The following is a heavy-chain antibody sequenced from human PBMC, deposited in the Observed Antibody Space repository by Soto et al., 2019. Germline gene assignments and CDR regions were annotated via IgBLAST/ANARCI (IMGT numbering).Heavy chain of an antibody. Sequence: GGSLRLPCAASAFTFSSYSMNWVRQAPGNGIEWVSSISSSSSYIYYADSVKGRFTISRDSAKNPLYLQMNSLRAEDTAVYYCARQIGQYQLPRPWDQGTLVTVSS. D-gene: IGHD2-2*01. CDR2: ISSSSSYI. V-gene: IGHV3-21*01. CDR1: AFTFSSYS. CDR3: ARQIGQYQLPRP. J-gene: IGHJ5*02.